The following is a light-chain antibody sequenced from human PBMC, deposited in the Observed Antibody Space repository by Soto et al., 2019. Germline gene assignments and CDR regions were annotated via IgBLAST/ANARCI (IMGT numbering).Light chain of an antibody. J-gene: IGKJ4*01. CDR2: RAS. Sequence: EIVMTQSPATLSLSPGERATLSCGASQSINSNLAWYQQKPGQGSRLFIFRASSRAAGIPARFSGSGSGTEFNLTISGLQSEDFAVYYCQQYNNWPRATFGGGTKVDIK. CDR1: QSINSN. CDR3: QQYNNWPRAT. V-gene: IGKV3-15*01.